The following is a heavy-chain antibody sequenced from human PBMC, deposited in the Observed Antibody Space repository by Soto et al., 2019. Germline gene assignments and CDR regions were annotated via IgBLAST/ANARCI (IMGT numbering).Heavy chain of an antibody. CDR1: GFTFTSYA. J-gene: IGHJ5*01. Sequence: EVQLLESGGGLVQPGGSLRLSCAASGFTFTSYAMHWVRQATGKGLEWVSAISGSGDATYYTDSVKGRFTISRDNSENTVFLQMNSLRAEDTALYYCVKDRLDYQLLRFDSWGQGTLVTVSA. V-gene: IGHV3-23*01. CDR2: ISGSGDAT. CDR3: VKDRLDYQLLRFDS. D-gene: IGHD1-1*01.